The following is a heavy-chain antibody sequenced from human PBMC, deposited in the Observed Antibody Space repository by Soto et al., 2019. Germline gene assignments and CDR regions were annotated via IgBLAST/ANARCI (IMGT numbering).Heavy chain of an antibody. V-gene: IGHV1-69*13. J-gene: IGHJ4*02. D-gene: IGHD2-8*01. CDR1: GGTFSNYV. CDR2: IIPTFGTA. CDR3: ARGRDLLLMRYASSWYFDY. Sequence: SSVKVSCKSSGGTFSNYVISWVRQVPGQGLEWMGGIIPTFGTAHYAQKVQGRVTITAHESTTTAYMDLSSLRSEDTYVYYCARGRDLLLMRYASSWYFDYWGQGPLVTVSS.